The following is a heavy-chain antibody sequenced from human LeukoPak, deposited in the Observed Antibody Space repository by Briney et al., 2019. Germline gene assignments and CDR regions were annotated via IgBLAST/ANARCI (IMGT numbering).Heavy chain of an antibody. J-gene: IGHJ5*02. CDR2: IYYSGST. V-gene: IGHV4-39*01. CDR1: GGSISSSSYY. D-gene: IGHD1-26*01. Sequence: PSETLSLTCTVSGGSISSSSYYWGWIRQPPGKGLEWIGSIYYSGSTYYNPSLKSRVTISVDTSKNQFSLKLSSVTAADTAVYYCVGGSYSRAPRNWFDPWGQGTLVTVSS. CDR3: VGGSYSRAPRNWFDP.